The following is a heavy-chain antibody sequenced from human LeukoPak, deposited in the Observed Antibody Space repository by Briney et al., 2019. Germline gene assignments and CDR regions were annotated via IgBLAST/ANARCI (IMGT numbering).Heavy chain of an antibody. CDR3: AGVEMATGPFDY. D-gene: IGHD5-24*01. V-gene: IGHV3-48*03. Sequence: GGSLRLSCAAPGFTFSSYEMNWVRQAPGKGLEWVSYISSSGSTIYYADSVKGRFTIPRDNAKNSLYLQMNSLRAEDTAVYYCAGVEMATGPFDYWGQGTLVTVSS. J-gene: IGHJ4*02. CDR1: GFTFSSYE. CDR2: ISSSGSTI.